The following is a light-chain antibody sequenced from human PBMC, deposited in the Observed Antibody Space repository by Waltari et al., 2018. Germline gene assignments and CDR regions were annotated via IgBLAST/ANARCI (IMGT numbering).Light chain of an antibody. V-gene: IGKV3-20*01. J-gene: IGKJ1*01. Sequence: ELVLTQSPGTLSLSPGERATLSCRASQTISNNYLAWYQQKPGQAPRVLIYDASTRATGIPDRFSGSGSGTDSTLTISRLEPEDFAVYYCHQYTRSPPWTFGQGTKVEIK. CDR3: HQYTRSPPWT. CDR2: DAS. CDR1: QTISNNY.